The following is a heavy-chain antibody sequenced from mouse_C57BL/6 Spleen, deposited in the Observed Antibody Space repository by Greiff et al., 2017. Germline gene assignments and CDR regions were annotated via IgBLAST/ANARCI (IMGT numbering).Heavy chain of an antibody. V-gene: IGHV5-17*01. J-gene: IGHJ4*01. CDR2: ISSGSSTI. CDR3: ARWGLRRGGYAMDY. CDR1: GFTFSDYG. Sequence: EVHLVESGGGLVKPGRSLKLSCAASGFTFSDYGMHWVRQAPEKGLEWVAYISSGSSTIYYADTVKGRFTISRDNAKNTLFLQMTSLRSEDTAMYYCARWGLRRGGYAMDYWGQGTSVTVSS. D-gene: IGHD2-4*01.